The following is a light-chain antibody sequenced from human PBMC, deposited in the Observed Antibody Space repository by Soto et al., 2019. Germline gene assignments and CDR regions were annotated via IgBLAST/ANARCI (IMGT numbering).Light chain of an antibody. Sequence: EIVLTQSPGTLSLSPGERATLSCRASQSVSSSHLAWYQQKPGQAPRLLISGASSRATGIPDRFTGSGSGTDFTLTISRLEPQDSAIYYCQQYVISVTFGQGTRLRL. CDR2: GAS. CDR1: QSVSSSH. V-gene: IGKV3-20*01. CDR3: QQYVISVT. J-gene: IGKJ5*01.